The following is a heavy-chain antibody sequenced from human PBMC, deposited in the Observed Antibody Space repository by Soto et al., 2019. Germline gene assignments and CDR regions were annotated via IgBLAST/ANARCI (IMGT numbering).Heavy chain of an antibody. J-gene: IGHJ6*02. CDR3: ARGDSSSLFNYYYGMDV. CDR1: GYTFTSYD. D-gene: IGHD6-13*01. V-gene: IGHV1-8*01. CDR2: MNPNSGNT. Sequence: RASVKVSCKASGYTFTSYDINWVRQATGQGLEWMGWMNPNSGNTGYAQKFQGRVTMTRNTSISTAYMELSSLRSEDTAVYYCARGDSSSLFNYYYGMDVWGQGTTVTVSS.